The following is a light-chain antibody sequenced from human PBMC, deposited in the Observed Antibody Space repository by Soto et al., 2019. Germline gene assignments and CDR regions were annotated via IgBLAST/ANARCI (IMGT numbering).Light chain of an antibody. Sequence: EIVLTQSPATLSLSPGERATLSCRASQSVSSSLACYQQKPGQAPRLLIYDASNRATPILPRFSGSGSGTDFTLSISRLEPEDCAVYYCQQRGNWPRTFGQGTKLEIK. CDR3: QQRGNWPRT. J-gene: IGKJ2*01. CDR1: QSVSSS. CDR2: DAS. V-gene: IGKV3-11*01.